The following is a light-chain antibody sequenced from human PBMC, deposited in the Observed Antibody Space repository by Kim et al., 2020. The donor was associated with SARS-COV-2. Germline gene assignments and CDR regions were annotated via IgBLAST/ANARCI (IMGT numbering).Light chain of an antibody. Sequence: GQSVTVSCTGTSSDVVCYNYVSWYQRHPVETPKRMIYDVSKRPSGVPDRVSGSKSGNTASLTISGLQAEDEADYYCCSYAGSYTYVFGTGTKVTVL. CDR2: DVS. J-gene: IGLJ1*01. CDR1: SSDVVCYNY. CDR3: CSYAGSYTYV. V-gene: IGLV2-11*01.